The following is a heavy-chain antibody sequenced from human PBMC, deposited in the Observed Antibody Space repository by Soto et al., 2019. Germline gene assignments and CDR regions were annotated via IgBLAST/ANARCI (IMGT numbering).Heavy chain of an antibody. V-gene: IGHV4-59*01. Sequence: PSETLSLTCTVSGGSISSYYWSWIRQPPGKGLEWIGYIYYSGSTNYNPSLKSRVTISVDTSKNQFSLKLSSVTAADTAVYYCARAWYYYYYMDVWGKGTTVTSP. J-gene: IGHJ6*03. CDR3: ARAWYYYYYMDV. CDR2: IYYSGST. CDR1: GGSISSYY.